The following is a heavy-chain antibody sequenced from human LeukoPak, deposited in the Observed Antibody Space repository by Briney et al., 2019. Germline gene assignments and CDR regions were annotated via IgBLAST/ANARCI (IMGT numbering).Heavy chain of an antibody. D-gene: IGHD3-22*01. J-gene: IGHJ4*02. CDR3: ARVGSGYTFDY. CDR1: GGSISSYY. CDR2: IYHRGST. V-gene: IGHV4-59*01. Sequence: SETLSLTCTVSGGSISSYYWSWIRQPPGKGLEWIGYIYHRGSTNYNPSLKSRVTISVDTSKNQFSLKLSSVTAADTAVYYCARVGSGYTFDYWGLGTLVTASS.